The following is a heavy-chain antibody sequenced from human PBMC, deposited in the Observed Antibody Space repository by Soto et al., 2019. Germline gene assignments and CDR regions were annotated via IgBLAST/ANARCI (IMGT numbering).Heavy chain of an antibody. Sequence: QVHLVQSGAEVKSPGSAVKVSCKVSGAGDTFSNYGLNWMRQAPGQGLEWMGGTIPAFGTANYAQKFQGRVTITADTSTTSAYMELSSWRSDDTAVYYCWRHDKTALPPLDSWGQGALVSVSS. CDR1: GAGDTFSNYG. D-gene: IGHD1-1*01. J-gene: IGHJ4*02. CDR3: WRHDKTALPPLDS. CDR2: TIPAFGTA. V-gene: IGHV1-69*06.